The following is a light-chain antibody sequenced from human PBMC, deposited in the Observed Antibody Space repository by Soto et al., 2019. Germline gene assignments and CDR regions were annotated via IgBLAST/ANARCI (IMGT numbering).Light chain of an antibody. V-gene: IGKV1-5*03. CDR1: QSIGSW. CDR2: KAS. J-gene: IGKJ1*01. CDR3: QQHNTYST. Sequence: MTQSPATLSVSPGERATLSCRASQSIGSWLAWYQQKPGKAPKLLIYKASSLESGVPSRFSGSGSGTEFTLTISSLQPDDFATYYCQQHNTYSTFGQGTKVEFK.